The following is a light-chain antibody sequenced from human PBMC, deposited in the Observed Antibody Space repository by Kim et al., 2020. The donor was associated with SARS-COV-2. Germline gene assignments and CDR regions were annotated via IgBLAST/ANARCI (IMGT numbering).Light chain of an antibody. CDR3: QSDDSNNWV. CDR1: SGSMYNNY. Sequence: GKKVTIYRARSSGSMYNNYGQWYQQRPGSAPTTLIYEDNQRPSGVPDRFSGSIDSSSNSASLTISGLKTEDEADYYCQSDDSNNWVFGGGTQLTVL. V-gene: IGLV6-57*03. J-gene: IGLJ3*02. CDR2: EDN.